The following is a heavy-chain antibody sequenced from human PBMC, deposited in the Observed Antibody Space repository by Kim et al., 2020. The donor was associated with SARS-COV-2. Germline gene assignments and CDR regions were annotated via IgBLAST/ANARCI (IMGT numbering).Heavy chain of an antibody. CDR1: GFTFSSYA. CDR2: ISYDGSNK. J-gene: IGHJ4*02. D-gene: IGHD3-10*01. V-gene: IGHV3-30*04. CDR3: ARDHQPDYYGSGSYLPSASLREHYFDY. Sequence: GGSLRLSCAASGFTFSSYAMHWVRQAPGKGLEWVAVISYDGSNKYYVDSVKGRFTISRDNSKNTLYLQMNSLRAEDTAVYYCARDHQPDYYGSGSYLPSASLREHYFDYWGQGTLVTVSS.